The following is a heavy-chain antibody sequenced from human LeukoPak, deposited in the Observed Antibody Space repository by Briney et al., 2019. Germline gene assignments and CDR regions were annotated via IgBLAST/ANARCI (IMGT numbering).Heavy chain of an antibody. V-gene: IGHV4-61*01. CDR1: GYSISSGYY. CDR2: FYYSGST. J-gene: IGHJ4*02. D-gene: IGHD6-19*01. CDR3: ARGTGYTSGWGYYYCDY. Sequence: KPSETLSLTCTVSGYSISSGYYWSWIRQPPGKGLEWIGYFYYSGSTNYNPSLKSRLTISVDTSKNQISLKLSSVTAADTAVYFCARGTGYTSGWGYYYCDYWGQGTLVTVSS.